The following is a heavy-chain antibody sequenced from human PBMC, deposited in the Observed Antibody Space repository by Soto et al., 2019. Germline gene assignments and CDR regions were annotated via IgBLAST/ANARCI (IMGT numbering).Heavy chain of an antibody. J-gene: IGHJ4*02. CDR1: GDSMTRSVW. CDR2: AFHTGNT. Sequence: PSETLSLTCTVYGDSMTRSVWWTWVRQPPGKGLEWIGEAFHTGNTNYNPSLKSRVTMSVDRSTNEFSLKVTSVTAADTAIYYCARKAWVRFDYWGQGALVTVSS. V-gene: IGHV4-4*02. CDR3: ARKAWVRFDY. D-gene: IGHD7-27*01.